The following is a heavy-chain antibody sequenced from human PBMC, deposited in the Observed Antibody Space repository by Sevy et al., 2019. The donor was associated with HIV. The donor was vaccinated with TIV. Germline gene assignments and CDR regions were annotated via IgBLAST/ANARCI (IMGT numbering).Heavy chain of an antibody. D-gene: IGHD1-7*01. CDR2: LSGNGGST. CDR3: AKDRIWELGDAFDI. V-gene: IGHV3-23*01. Sequence: GGSLRLSCAASGFTFSSYAMSWVRQAPGKGLEWVSGLSGNGGSTNYEDSVKGRFALSGDNSKNKFYLQMNILRAEDTAIYFCAKDRIWELGDAFDIWGQGTMVTVSS. J-gene: IGHJ3*02. CDR1: GFTFSSYA.